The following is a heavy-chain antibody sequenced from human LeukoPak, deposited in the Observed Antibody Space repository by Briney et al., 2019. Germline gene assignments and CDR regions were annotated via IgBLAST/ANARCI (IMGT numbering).Heavy chain of an antibody. CDR3: ARVGVEGASCYDY. Sequence: RASVKVSCKVSGYTLTELSMHWVRQAPGKGLEWMGGFDPEDGETIYAQKFQGRVTMTEDTSIDTAYMELSRLRSDDTAVYYCARVGVEGASCYDYWGQGTLVTVSS. J-gene: IGHJ4*02. CDR1: GYTLTELS. CDR2: FDPEDGET. V-gene: IGHV1-24*01. D-gene: IGHD2-2*01.